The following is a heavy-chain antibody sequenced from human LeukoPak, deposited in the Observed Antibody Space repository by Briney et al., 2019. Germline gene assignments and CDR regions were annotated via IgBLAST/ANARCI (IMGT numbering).Heavy chain of an antibody. CDR2: IGTAGDT. CDR3: AREARYYGSGSTTTYAFDI. D-gene: IGHD3-10*01. V-gene: IGHV3-13*01. J-gene: IGHJ3*02. Sequence: GGSLRLSCAASGFTFSSYDMHWVRQATGKGLEWVSAIGTAGDTYYPGSVKGRFTISRENAKNSLYLQMNSLRAGDTAVYYCAREARYYGSGSTTTYAFDIWGQGTMVTVSS. CDR1: GFTFSSYD.